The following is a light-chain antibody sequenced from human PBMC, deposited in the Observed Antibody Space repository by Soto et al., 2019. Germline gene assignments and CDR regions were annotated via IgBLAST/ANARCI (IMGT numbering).Light chain of an antibody. CDR3: SSYSASSTTPYV. V-gene: IGLV2-14*03. CDR1: SSDVGGYNY. J-gene: IGLJ1*01. CDR2: DVS. Sequence: QSALTQPASLSGSPGQSITISCTGTSSDVGGYNYVSWYQQQPGKAPKLMIYDVSNRPSGVSNRFSGSKSGNTASLTISGLQAEDEADYYCSSYSASSTTPYVFGTGTKLTVL.